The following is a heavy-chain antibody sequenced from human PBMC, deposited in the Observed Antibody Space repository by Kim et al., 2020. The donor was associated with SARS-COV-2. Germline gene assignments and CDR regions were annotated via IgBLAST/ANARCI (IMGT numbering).Heavy chain of an antibody. D-gene: IGHD6-13*01. Sequence: GGSLRLSCAASGFTFSSYGMHWVRQAPGKGLEWVAVIWYDGSNKYYADSVKGRFTISRDNSKNTLYLQMNSLRAEDTAVYYCAKEGIVQQLGRALDIWGQGTMVTVSS. J-gene: IGHJ3*02. CDR1: GFTFSSYG. CDR2: IWYDGSNK. CDR3: AKEGIVQQLGRALDI. V-gene: IGHV3-33*06.